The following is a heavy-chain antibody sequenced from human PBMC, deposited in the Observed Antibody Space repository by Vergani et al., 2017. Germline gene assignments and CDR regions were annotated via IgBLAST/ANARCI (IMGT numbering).Heavy chain of an antibody. J-gene: IGHJ6*02. V-gene: IGHV3-23*01. CDR3: AQETPETGVTRYYGMDV. CDR2: ISGSGGST. Sequence: EVQLLESGGGLVQPGGSLRLSCAASGFTFSNYAMSWVRQAPGKGLEWVSGISGSGGSTYNADSVKGRFTISRDNSKHTLYLQMNSLRAEDTAVYYCAQETPETGVTRYYGMDVWGQGTTVTVSS. D-gene: IGHD4-23*01. CDR1: GFTFSNYA.